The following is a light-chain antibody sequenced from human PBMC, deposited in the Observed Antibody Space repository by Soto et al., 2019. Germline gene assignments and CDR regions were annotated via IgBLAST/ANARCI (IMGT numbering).Light chain of an antibody. J-gene: IGLJ1*01. CDR1: SSDVGGYNY. CDR2: DVS. Sequence: QSALTQPASVSGSPGQSITISCTGTSSDVGGYNYVSWYQQYPGKAPKLMIYDVSNRPSGVSNRFSGSKSGNTASLPISGLQAEDEADYYCTSYTTSSTLVFGTGTKVTVL. CDR3: TSYTTSSTLV. V-gene: IGLV2-14*01.